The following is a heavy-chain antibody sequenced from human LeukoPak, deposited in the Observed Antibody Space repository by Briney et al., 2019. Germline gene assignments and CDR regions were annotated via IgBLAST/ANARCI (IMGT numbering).Heavy chain of an antibody. V-gene: IGHV3-11*04. CDR1: GFTFSDYY. J-gene: IGHJ4*02. CDR2: ISSSGSTI. D-gene: IGHD3-22*01. CDR3: AKSGNKDYDSSGYYCDY. Sequence: PGGSLRLSCAASGFTFSDYYMSWIRQAPGKGLEWVSYISSSGSTIYYADSVKGRFTISRDNSKNTLYLQMNSLRAEDTAVYYCAKSGNKDYDSSGYYCDYWGQGTLVTVSS.